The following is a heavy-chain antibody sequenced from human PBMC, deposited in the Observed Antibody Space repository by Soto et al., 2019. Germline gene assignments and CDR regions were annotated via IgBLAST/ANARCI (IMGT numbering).Heavy chain of an antibody. CDR3: IRGRQGLVPL. Sequence: EVQLVESGGGLVQPGRSLRLSCVASGFTFDDYAMHWVRQAPGKGLEWVSGITWSGGTRDYVDSVKGRFTISIDNAKNSVYLQIDSLRVADTALYFCIRGRQGLVPLLGRGTLVTFSS. J-gene: IGHJ1*01. CDR1: GFTFDDYA. CDR2: ITWSGGTR. V-gene: IGHV3-9*01.